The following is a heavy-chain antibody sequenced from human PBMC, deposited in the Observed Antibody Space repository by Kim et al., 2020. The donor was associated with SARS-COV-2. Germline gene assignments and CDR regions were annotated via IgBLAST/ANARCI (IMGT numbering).Heavy chain of an antibody. CDR1: GDSISNYY. J-gene: IGHJ2*01. Sequence: SETLSLTCTVSGDSISNYYWSWIRQPPGKGLEWIGYIYSSGSTNYNPSLKSRVSISVDMSKNQFSLKLSSMTAADTAIYYCARSGGLRWSPGYFDLWGRGTLVTVSS. CDR2: IYSSGST. D-gene: IGHD4-17*01. CDR3: ARSGGLRWSPGYFDL. V-gene: IGHV4-59*08.